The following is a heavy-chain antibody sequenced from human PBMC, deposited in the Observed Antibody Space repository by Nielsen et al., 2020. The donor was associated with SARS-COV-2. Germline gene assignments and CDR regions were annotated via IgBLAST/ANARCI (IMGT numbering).Heavy chain of an antibody. CDR2: ISYDGSNK. V-gene: IGHV3-30*04. Sequence: WIRQPPGKGLEWVAVISYDGSNKYYADSVKGRFTISRDNSKNTLYLQMNSLRAEDTAVYYCARDAARRYYYGMDVWGQGTTVTVSS. D-gene: IGHD6-6*01. CDR3: ARDAARRYYYGMDV. J-gene: IGHJ6*02.